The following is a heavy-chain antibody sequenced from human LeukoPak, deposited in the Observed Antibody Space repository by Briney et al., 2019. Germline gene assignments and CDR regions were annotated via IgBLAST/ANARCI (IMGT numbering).Heavy chain of an antibody. CDR3: QMVGARDYYYYGMDV. V-gene: IGHV1-2*02. D-gene: IGHD1-26*01. Sequence: GASVKVSCKASGYTFTGYYMHWVRQAPGQGLEWMGWINPNSGGTSYAQKFQGRVTMTRDTSISTAYMELSRLRSDDTAVYYCQMVGARDYYYYGMDVWGQGTTVTVSS. CDR2: INPNSGGT. J-gene: IGHJ6*02. CDR1: GYTFTGYY.